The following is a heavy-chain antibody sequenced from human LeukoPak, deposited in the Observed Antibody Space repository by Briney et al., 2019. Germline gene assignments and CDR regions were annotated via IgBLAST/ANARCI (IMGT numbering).Heavy chain of an antibody. CDR1: GGSFSGYY. Sequence: SETLSLTCAVYGGSFSGYYWSWIRQPPGKGLEWIGEINHSGSTNYNPSLKSRVTISVDTSKNQFSLKLSSVTAADTAVYYCARHVPYSSGYHFDYWGQGTLVTVSS. D-gene: IGHD3-22*01. J-gene: IGHJ4*02. CDR2: INHSGST. V-gene: IGHV4-34*01. CDR3: ARHVPYSSGYHFDY.